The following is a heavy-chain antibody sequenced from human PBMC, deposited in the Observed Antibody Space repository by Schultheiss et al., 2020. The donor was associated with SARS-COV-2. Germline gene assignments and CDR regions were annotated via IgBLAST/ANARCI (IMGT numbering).Heavy chain of an antibody. CDR2: INSDGSST. D-gene: IGHD4-17*01. J-gene: IGHJ6*02. CDR1: GFTFTDYS. Sequence: EGSLRLSCAASGFTFTDYSMHWVRQAPGKGLVWVSRINSDGSSTSYADSVKGRFTISRDNAKNTLYLQMNSLRAEDTAVYYCASLGGDYGDYIYYYYGMDVWGQGTTVTVSS. V-gene: IGHV3-74*01. CDR3: ASLGGDYGDYIYYYYGMDV.